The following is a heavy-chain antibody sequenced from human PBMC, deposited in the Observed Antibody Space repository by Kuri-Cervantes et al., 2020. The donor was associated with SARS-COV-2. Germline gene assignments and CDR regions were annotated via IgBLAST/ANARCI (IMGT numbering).Heavy chain of an antibody. V-gene: IGHV1-18*01. J-gene: IGHJ6*02. D-gene: IGHD1-26*01. CDR2: ISAYNGNT. CDR1: GYTFTSYG. CDR3: ARPGGNYYYYYGMDV. Sequence: ASVKVSCKASGYTFTSYGLSWVRQAPGQGLEWMGWISAYNGNTNYAQKFQGRVTITADKSTSTAYMELSSLRSEDTAVYYCARPGGNYYYYYGMDVWGQGTTVTVSS.